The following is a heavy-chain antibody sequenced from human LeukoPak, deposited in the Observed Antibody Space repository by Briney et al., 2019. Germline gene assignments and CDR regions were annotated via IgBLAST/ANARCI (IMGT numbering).Heavy chain of an antibody. CDR3: TPYTTGNFGFDY. D-gene: IGHD6-19*01. CDR1: GGSFSGYH. Sequence: PSETLSLTCAVNGGSFSGYHWSWIRQPPGKGLEWIGEINRSGSTKYNPSLKSRVTISLDTSKNQFSLKLSSVASADTAVYYCTPYTTGNFGFDYWGQGTLVTVSS. CDR2: INRSGST. J-gene: IGHJ4*02. V-gene: IGHV4-34*01.